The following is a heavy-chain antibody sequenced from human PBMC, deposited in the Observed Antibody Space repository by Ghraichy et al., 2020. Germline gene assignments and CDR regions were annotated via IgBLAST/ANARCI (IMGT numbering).Heavy chain of an antibody. CDR2: IWYDGSNT. CDR3: AREMYYYDSSGYYRFLGGMDV. D-gene: IGHD3-22*01. J-gene: IGHJ6*02. CDR1: GFSFSTYA. V-gene: IGHV3-33*01. Sequence: GGSLRLSCAASGFSFSTYAMHWVRQAPGRGLEWVALIWYDGSNTYYADSVKGRFTISRDNSENTLYLQMNSLRAEDTAVYSCAREMYYYDSSGYYRFLGGMDVWGQGTTVTVSS.